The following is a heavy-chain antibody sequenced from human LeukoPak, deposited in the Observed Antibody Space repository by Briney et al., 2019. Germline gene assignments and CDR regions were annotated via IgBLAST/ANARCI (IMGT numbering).Heavy chain of an antibody. J-gene: IGHJ4*02. CDR3: ASPMVRGVIKVGPYGY. V-gene: IGHV3-30*04. Sequence: PGWSLRLSCAASGFSFSSYAMHGVRQAPGKGLEWVAVISYDGSNKYYADSVKGRFTISRDNSKNTLYLQMNGLRAEDTAVYYCASPMVRGVIKVGPYGYWGQGTLVTVSS. D-gene: IGHD3-10*01. CDR2: ISYDGSNK. CDR1: GFSFSSYA.